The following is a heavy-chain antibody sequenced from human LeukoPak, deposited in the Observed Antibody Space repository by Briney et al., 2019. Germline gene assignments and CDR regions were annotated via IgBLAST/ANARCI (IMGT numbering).Heavy chain of an antibody. CDR3: ANPAGGG. J-gene: IGHJ4*02. CDR2: IIGGGGRT. V-gene: IGHV3-23*01. CDR1: GFTFSSYS. D-gene: IGHD3-16*01. Sequence: RGSLILSCAASGFTFSSYSMSWVRQAPGKGLEWVSNIIGGGGRTYYPDPLKVRFTISRDNSKNIVYLQMNGLRAEDTAVYYCANPAGGGWGQGTLVTVSS.